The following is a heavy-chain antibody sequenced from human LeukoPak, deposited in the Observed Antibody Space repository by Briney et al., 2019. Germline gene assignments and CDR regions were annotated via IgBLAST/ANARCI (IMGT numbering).Heavy chain of an antibody. V-gene: IGHV4-59*08. CDR2: IYYIGST. Sequence: PSETLSLTCTVSGGSISSYYWSWLRQVPGKGLEWIAYIYYIGSTDYNPPLKSRVTISVDTSKNQFSLNVSSVTAADTAVYYCARHDVVSSAFEIWGPGTMVTVSS. J-gene: IGHJ3*02. D-gene: IGHD2-15*01. CDR1: GGSISSYY. CDR3: ARHDVVSSAFEI.